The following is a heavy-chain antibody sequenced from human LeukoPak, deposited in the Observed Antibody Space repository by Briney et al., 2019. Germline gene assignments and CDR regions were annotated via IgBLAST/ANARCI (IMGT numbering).Heavy chain of an antibody. CDR2: IIPIFGTA. J-gene: IGHJ5*02. CDR3: ATESGYSSNWFDP. Sequence: ASVKVSCKASGYTFSSYDINWVRQAPGQGLEWMGGIIPIFGTANYAQKFQGRVTITADESTSTAYMELSSLRSEDTAVYYCATESGYSSNWFDPWGQGTLVTVSS. V-gene: IGHV1-69*13. CDR1: GYTFSSYD. D-gene: IGHD3-3*01.